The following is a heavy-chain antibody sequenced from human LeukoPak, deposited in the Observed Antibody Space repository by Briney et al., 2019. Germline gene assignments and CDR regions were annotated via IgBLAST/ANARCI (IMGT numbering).Heavy chain of an antibody. V-gene: IGHV3-23*01. Sequence: GGSLRLSCAVFGFTFSSYAMSWVRQAPGKGLEGVSAISGSGGSTYYADSVKGRFTISRDNSKNTLYLQMNSLRAEDTAVYYCAKGGHYGRPYWGQGTLVTVSS. CDR3: AKGGHYGRPY. D-gene: IGHD4-17*01. CDR1: GFTFSSYA. CDR2: ISGSGGST. J-gene: IGHJ4*02.